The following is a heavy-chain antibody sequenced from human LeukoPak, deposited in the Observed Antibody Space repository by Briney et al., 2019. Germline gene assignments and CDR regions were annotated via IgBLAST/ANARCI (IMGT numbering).Heavy chain of an antibody. Sequence: GGSLRLSCAASGFTFSSYWMHWVRQAPGKGLVWVSRINSDGSSTSYADSVKGRFTISRDNSKNTLYLQMNSLRAEDTAVYYCAKPLGDYYDSSGYDYWGQGTLVTVSS. CDR2: INSDGSST. V-gene: IGHV3-74*01. CDR3: AKPLGDYYDSSGYDY. CDR1: GFTFSSYW. D-gene: IGHD3-22*01. J-gene: IGHJ4*02.